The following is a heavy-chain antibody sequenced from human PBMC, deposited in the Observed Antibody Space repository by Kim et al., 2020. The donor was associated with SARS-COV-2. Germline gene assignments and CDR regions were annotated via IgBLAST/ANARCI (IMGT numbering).Heavy chain of an antibody. CDR3: AKVSYYGSGSYYFDY. J-gene: IGHJ4*02. V-gene: IGHV3-23*01. D-gene: IGHD3-10*01. Sequence: GGSLRLSCAASGFTFSSYAMSWVRQAPGKGLEWVSAISGSGGSTYYADSVKGRFTISRDNSKNTLYLQMNSLRAEDTAVYYCAKVSYYGSGSYYFDYWGQGTLVTVSS. CDR1: GFTFSSYA. CDR2: ISGSGGST.